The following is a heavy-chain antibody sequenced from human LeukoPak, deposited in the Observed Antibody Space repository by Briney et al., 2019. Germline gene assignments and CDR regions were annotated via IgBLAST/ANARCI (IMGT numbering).Heavy chain of an antibody. CDR3: ARAPPSWSLGYYYYYMDV. CDR1: GGTFSSYA. D-gene: IGHD1-26*01. CDR2: IIPIFGTA. Sequence: SVKVSCKASGGTFSSYAISWVRQAPGQGLEWMGGIIPIFGTANYAQKFQGRVTITADESTSTAYMELSSLRSEDTAVYYCARAPPSWSLGYYYYYMDVWGKGTTVTVSS. V-gene: IGHV1-69*13. J-gene: IGHJ6*03.